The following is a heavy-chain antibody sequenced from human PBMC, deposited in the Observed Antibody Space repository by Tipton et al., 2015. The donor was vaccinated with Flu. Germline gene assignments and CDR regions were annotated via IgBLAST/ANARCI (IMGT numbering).Heavy chain of an antibody. J-gene: IGHJ4*02. D-gene: IGHD3-3*01. V-gene: IGHV3-48*04. CDR1: GFTFNNYN. Sequence: GSLRLSCAASGFTFNNYNMNWVRQAPGKGLEWVSYIRSSSSTIYYADSVKGRFTISRDNAKKSLYLQMNILRAEDTAVYYCAREDEFYLHFDYWGQGTLVTVSS. CDR3: AREDEFYLHFDY. CDR2: IRSSSSTI.